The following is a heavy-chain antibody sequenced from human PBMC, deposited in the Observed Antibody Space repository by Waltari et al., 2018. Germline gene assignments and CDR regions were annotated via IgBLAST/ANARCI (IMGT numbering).Heavy chain of an antibody. CDR2: IYSGVST. CDR1: GFTFSSYA. J-gene: IGHJ5*02. CDR3: AKDRVAAAGTSES. V-gene: IGHV3-23*03. Sequence: EVQLLESGGGLVQPGGSLRLSCAASGFTFSSYAMSRVRQAQGNGLEWVSVIYSGVSTYAADAVKGRFTISRDNSKNTLYLQMNSLRAEDTAVYYCAKDRVAAAGTSESWGQGTLVTVSS. D-gene: IGHD6-13*01.